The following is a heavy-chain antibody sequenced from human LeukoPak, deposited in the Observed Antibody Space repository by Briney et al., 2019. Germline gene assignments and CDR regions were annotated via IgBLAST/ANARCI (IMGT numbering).Heavy chain of an antibody. J-gene: IGHJ4*02. Sequence: QPGGSLRLSCAASGFTFSSYGMHWVRQAPGKGLEWVAVISYDGSNKYYADSVKGRFTISRDNSKNTLYLQMNGLRAEDTAVYYCAKDSHSSGYYLSFAVDYWGQGTLVTVSS. CDR3: AKDSHSSGYYLSFAVDY. V-gene: IGHV3-30*18. CDR1: GFTFSSYG. D-gene: IGHD3-22*01. CDR2: ISYDGSNK.